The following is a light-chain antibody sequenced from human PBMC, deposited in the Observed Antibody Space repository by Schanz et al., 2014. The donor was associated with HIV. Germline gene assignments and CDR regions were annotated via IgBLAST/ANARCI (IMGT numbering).Light chain of an antibody. CDR3: QQYVTSTRIT. J-gene: IGKJ4*01. Sequence: EIVMTQSPGTLSLSPGERATLSCRASQSVSSSYLAWYQQKPGQAPRLLIFGASNRATGVPDRFIGSESGTDFTLTISRLEPEDFAVYYCQQYVTSTRITFGGGTKVEIK. CDR2: GAS. V-gene: IGKV3-20*01. CDR1: QSVSSSY.